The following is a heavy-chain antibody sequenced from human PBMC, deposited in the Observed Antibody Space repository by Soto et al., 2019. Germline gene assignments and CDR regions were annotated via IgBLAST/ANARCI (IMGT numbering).Heavy chain of an antibody. CDR2: ISYDGSNK. D-gene: IGHD1-26*01. CDR3: AKDLGGSYDYYYYGMDV. V-gene: IGHV3-30*18. CDR1: GFTFSSYG. Sequence: QVQLVESGGGVVQPGRSLRLSCAASGFTFSSYGMHWVRQAPGKGLEWVAVISYDGSNKYYADSVKGRFTISRDNYKNTLYLQMNSLRAEDTAVYYYAKDLGGSYDYYYYGMDVWGQGTTVTVSS. J-gene: IGHJ6*02.